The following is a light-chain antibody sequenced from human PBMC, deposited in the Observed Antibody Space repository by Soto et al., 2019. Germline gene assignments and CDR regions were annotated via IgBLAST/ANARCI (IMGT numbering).Light chain of an antibody. V-gene: IGKV1-5*01. CDR3: QQFNSYPIT. Sequence: DIPMTQSPSTLSGSVGDRVTITCRASQTISSWLAWYQQKPGKAPKLLIYAASTLQSGVPSRFSGSGSGTEFTLTISSLQPEDFATYYCQQFNSYPITFGQGTRLEIK. CDR2: AAS. J-gene: IGKJ5*01. CDR1: QTISSW.